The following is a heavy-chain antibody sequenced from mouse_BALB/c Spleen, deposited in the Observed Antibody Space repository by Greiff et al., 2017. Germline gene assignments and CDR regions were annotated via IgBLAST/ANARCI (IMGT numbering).Heavy chain of an antibody. CDR3: ARFLYDSYAMDY. J-gene: IGHJ4*01. CDR1: GYTLTSYY. V-gene: IGHV1S81*02. D-gene: IGHD1-1*01. CDR2: INPSNGRT. Sequence: VQLQQSGAELVKPGASVKLSCKASGYTLTSYYMYWVKQRPGQGLEWIGEINPSNGRTKYNEKFKSKATLTVDKSPSTAYMQLSSLTSEDSAVYYCARFLYDSYAMDYWGQGTSVTVSS.